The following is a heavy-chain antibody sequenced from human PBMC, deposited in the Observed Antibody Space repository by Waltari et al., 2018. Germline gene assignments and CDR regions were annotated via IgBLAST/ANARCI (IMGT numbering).Heavy chain of an antibody. Sequence: EVQLVESGGGLVQPGGSLRLSCAASGFTFSSYWMSWVRQAPGKGLEWVANIKQDGSEKYYVDSVKGRFTISRDNAKNSLYLQMNSLRAEDTAVYYCARTVVVAAWYFDYWGQGTLVTVSS. CDR2: IKQDGSEK. D-gene: IGHD2-15*01. J-gene: IGHJ4*02. CDR3: ARTVVVAAWYFDY. CDR1: GFTFSSYW. V-gene: IGHV3-7*01.